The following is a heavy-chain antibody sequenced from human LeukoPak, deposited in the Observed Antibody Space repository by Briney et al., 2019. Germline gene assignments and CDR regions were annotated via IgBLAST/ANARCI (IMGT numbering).Heavy chain of an antibody. D-gene: IGHD6-13*01. CDR3: ARSYNSSWAGFDP. J-gene: IGHJ5*02. V-gene: IGHV5-51*01. CDR1: GYSFTSYW. CDR2: IYPGDSDT. Sequence: GESLTISCKGSGYSFTSYWIGWVRQMPGKGLEWMGIIYPGDSDTRYSPSFQGQVTISADKSISTAYLQWSSLKASDTAMYYCARSYNSSWAGFDPWGQGTLVTVSS.